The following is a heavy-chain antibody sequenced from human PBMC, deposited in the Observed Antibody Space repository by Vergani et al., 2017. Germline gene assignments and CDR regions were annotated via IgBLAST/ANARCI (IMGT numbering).Heavy chain of an antibody. V-gene: IGHV4-61*02. CDR1: GGSISSGSYY. Sequence: QVQLQESGPGLVKPSQTLSLTCTVSGGSISSGSYYWSWIRQPAGKGLEWIGRSYTSGSTNYNPSLKSRVTISVDTSKNQFSLKLSSVTAADTAVYYCARGPFSYYYDSSGYYADDAFDIWGQGTMVTVSS. D-gene: IGHD3-22*01. J-gene: IGHJ3*02. CDR3: ARGPFSYYYDSSGYYADDAFDI. CDR2: SYTSGST.